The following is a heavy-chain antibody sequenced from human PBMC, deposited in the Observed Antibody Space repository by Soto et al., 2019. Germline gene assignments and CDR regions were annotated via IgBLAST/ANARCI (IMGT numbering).Heavy chain of an antibody. D-gene: IGHD6-13*01. CDR2: TYYRSKWYN. CDR1: GDSVSSNSAT. Sequence: SQTLSLTCAISGDSVSSNSATWNWIRQSPSRGLEWLGRTYYRSKWYNDYAVFVKSRITINPDTSKNQFSLQLNSVTPEDTAMYYCTREEIAAAYNWFDPWGQGTLVTVSS. J-gene: IGHJ5*02. V-gene: IGHV6-1*01. CDR3: TREEIAAAYNWFDP.